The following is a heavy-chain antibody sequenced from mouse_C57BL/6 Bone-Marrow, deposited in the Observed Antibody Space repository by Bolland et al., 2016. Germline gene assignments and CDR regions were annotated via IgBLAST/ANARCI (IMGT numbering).Heavy chain of an antibody. D-gene: IGHD2-4*01. V-gene: IGHV1-26*01. CDR2: NNGGT. Sequence: NNGGTSYNQKFKGKATLTVDKSSSTAYMELHSLTSEDSAVYYCADDYAFAYWGQGTT. J-gene: IGHJ2*01. CDR3: ADDYAFAY.